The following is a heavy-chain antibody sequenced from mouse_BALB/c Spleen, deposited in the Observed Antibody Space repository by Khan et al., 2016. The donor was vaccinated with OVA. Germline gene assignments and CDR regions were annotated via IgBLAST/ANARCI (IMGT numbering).Heavy chain of an antibody. CDR2: ISSGSSTI. D-gene: IGHD1-2*01. CDR3: ARFPHYYSYLDY. Sequence: EVQVVESGGGLVQPGGSRKLSCAASGFTFSSFGMHWVRQAPEKGLEWVAYISSGSSTIYYADTVKGRFTIHRDNLKNTLFLQMISLRFWDTSTFVCARFPHYYSYLDYWGQGTTVTGSS. V-gene: IGHV5-17*02. CDR1: GFTFSSFG. J-gene: IGHJ2*01.